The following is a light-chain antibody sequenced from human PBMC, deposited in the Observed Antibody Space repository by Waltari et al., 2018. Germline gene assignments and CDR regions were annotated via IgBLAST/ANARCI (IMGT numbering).Light chain of an antibody. Sequence: DIQMTQSPSTLSASVGDRVTITCRASQSVSDWLAWYQQKPGKAPELLIFDVSTLKSGVPSRLSGRGSGTEFTLTISSLQPDDFATYYGQHYSHSSPWTFGQGTKVEIK. CDR2: DVS. CDR3: QHYSHSSPWT. CDR1: QSVSDW. J-gene: IGKJ1*01. V-gene: IGKV1-5*01.